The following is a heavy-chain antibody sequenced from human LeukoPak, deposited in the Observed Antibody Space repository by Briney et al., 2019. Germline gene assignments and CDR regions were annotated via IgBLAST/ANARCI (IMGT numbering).Heavy chain of an antibody. V-gene: IGHV4-59*01. CDR1: GGSISSYY. D-gene: IGHD6-19*01. CDR2: IYYSGST. CDR3: ARVDSSGWYYFDY. Sequence: SETLSLTCTVSGGSISSYYWSWIRQPPGKGLEWIAYIYYSGSTNYNPSLKSRVTISVDTSKNQFSLKLSSVTAADTAVYYCARVDSSGWYYFDYWGQGTLVTVSS. J-gene: IGHJ4*02.